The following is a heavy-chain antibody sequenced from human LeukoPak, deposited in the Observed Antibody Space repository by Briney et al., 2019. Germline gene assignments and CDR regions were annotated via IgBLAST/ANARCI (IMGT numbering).Heavy chain of an antibody. CDR3: ATIGAYYYDSSGYIPDY. J-gene: IGHJ4*02. Sequence: SVKVSCKASGGTFSSYAISWVRQAPGQGLEWMGGIIPIFGTANYAQKFQGRATITTDESTSTAYMELSSLRSEDTAVYYCATIGAYYYDSSGYIPDYWGQGTLVTVSS. D-gene: IGHD3-22*01. CDR2: IIPIFGTA. CDR1: GGTFSSYA. V-gene: IGHV1-69*05.